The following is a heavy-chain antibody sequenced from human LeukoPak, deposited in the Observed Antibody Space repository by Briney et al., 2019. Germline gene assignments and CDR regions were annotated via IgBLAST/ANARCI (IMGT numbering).Heavy chain of an antibody. CDR1: GHSISELH. CDR3: ARHWSHSVAQFGRSYWFDP. J-gene: IGHJ5*02. CDR2: MDPSGHT. Sequence: PSEPLSLTCIVSGHSISELHWSWIRHPTGKGLEWIDHMDPSGHTKYYSALMSRVTMSVYTSKNQFSVRMTSVTAADTGVYYCARHWSHSVAQFGRSYWFDPWGQGTLVTVSS. V-gene: IGHV4-4*07. D-gene: IGHD2-15*01.